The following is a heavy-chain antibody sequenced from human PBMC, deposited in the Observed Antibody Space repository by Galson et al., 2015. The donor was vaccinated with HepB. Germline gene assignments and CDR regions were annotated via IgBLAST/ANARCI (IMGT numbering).Heavy chain of an antibody. J-gene: IGHJ4*02. Sequence: SVKVSCKASGYTFIGYYMHWVRRAPGQGLEWMGWINPNSGGTKYAQKFQDRVTMTRDTSISTAYMELSGLRSDDTALYYCAGGQATDFDYWGQGTLVTVSS. CDR1: GYTFIGYY. CDR3: AGGQATDFDY. V-gene: IGHV1-2*02. CDR2: INPNSGGT.